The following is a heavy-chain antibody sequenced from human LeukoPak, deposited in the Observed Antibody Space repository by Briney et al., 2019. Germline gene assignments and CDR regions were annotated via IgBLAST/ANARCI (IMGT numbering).Heavy chain of an antibody. CDR3: ARPSPLGDYWFGP. CDR2: INPNSGGT. J-gene: IGHJ5*02. Sequence: GASVKVSCKASGYTFTGYYMHWVRQAPGQGLEWMGWINPNSGGTNYAQKFQGRVTMTRDTSISTAYMELSRLRSDDTAVYYCARPSPLGDYWFGPWGQGTLVTVSS. CDR1: GYTFTGYY. V-gene: IGHV1-2*02. D-gene: IGHD3-10*01.